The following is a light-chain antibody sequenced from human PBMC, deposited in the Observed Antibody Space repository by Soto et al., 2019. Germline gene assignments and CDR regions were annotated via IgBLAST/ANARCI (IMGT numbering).Light chain of an antibody. CDR2: GAS. V-gene: IGKV3-15*01. CDR1: RSVSSK. CDR3: QQYNNWPRT. J-gene: IGKJ1*01. Sequence: EIVLTQSPGTLSLSPGERATLSCRASRSVSSKLAWYQQKPGQAPRLLIYGASTRATDVPARFSGSGSGTEFTLTISSLQSEDFAVYYCQQYNNWPRTFGQGTKVDI.